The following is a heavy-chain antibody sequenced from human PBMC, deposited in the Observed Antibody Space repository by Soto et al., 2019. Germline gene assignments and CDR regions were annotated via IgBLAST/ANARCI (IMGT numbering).Heavy chain of an antibody. V-gene: IGHV4-30-4*01. Sequence: SETLSLTCTVSGGSISSGDDYWSWIRQPPGKGLEWIGYIYYSGSTYYNPSLKSRVTISVDTSKNQFSLHLNSVTPEDTAIYYCARGIRGSFASFDYWGLGTLVTVSS. CDR1: GGSISSGDDY. CDR3: ARGIRGSFASFDY. D-gene: IGHD2-15*01. CDR2: IYYSGST. J-gene: IGHJ4*02.